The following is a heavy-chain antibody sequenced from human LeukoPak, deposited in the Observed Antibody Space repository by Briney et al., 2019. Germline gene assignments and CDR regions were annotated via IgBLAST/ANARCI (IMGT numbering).Heavy chain of an antibody. CDR1: GYTFTSYY. D-gene: IGHD5-24*01. CDR2: INPSGGST. CDR3: ARERVEMAKWFDP. J-gene: IGHJ5*02. V-gene: IGHV1-46*01. Sequence: ASVKVSCKASGYTFTSYYMHWVRQAPGQGLEWMGIINPSGGSTSYAQKFQGRVTMTRDMSTSTVYMELSSLRSEDTAVYYCARERVEMAKWFDPWGQGTLVTVSS.